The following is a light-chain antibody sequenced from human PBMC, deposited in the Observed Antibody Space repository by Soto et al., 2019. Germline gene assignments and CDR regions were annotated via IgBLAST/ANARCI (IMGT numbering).Light chain of an antibody. V-gene: IGKV3-20*01. J-gene: IGKJ1*01. CDR3: QQYGSSRT. Sequence: EMALTPSPATLSLSPWERATLSCRASQSVSSCYLAWYQQKPGQAPRLLIYGASSRATGIPDRFSGSGSGTDFTLTISRLEPEDFAVYYCQQYGSSRTFGQGTKVDI. CDR1: QSVSSCY. CDR2: GAS.